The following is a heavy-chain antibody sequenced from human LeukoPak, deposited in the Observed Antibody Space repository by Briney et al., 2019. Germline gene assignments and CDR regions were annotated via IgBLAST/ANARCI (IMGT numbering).Heavy chain of an antibody. Sequence: GASVKVSCKASGGTFSSYAINWVRQAPGQGLEWMGGIIPMFGSVNYAQKFQGRVTITTDESTGTVYMELSSLRSEDTALYYCARDASWTGYRFDYWGQGTLVTVSS. V-gene: IGHV1-69*05. CDR3: ARDASWTGYRFDY. J-gene: IGHJ4*02. CDR1: GGTFSSYA. D-gene: IGHD3/OR15-3a*01. CDR2: IIPMFGSV.